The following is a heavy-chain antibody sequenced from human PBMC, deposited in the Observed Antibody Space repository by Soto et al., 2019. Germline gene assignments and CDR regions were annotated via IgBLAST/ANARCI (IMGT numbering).Heavy chain of an antibody. D-gene: IGHD6-13*01. CDR2: IYYSGST. J-gene: IGHJ5*02. V-gene: IGHV4-31*03. CDR1: GGSIGGGGDY. Sequence: SETLCLTCTVAGGSIGGGGDYWSWIRQHPGKGLEWIGYIYYSGSTYYNPSLKSRVTISVDTSKNQFSLKLSSVTAADTAVYYCARAEGIAAAATGNWFDPWGQGTLVTVSS. CDR3: ARAEGIAAAATGNWFDP.